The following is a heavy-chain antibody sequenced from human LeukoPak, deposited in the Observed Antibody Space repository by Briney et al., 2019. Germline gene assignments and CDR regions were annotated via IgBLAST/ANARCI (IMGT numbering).Heavy chain of an antibody. CDR1: GFIFSNYW. J-gene: IGHJ4*02. CDR2: INPDGSST. CDR3: ARDQADFWSGYYPFDY. Sequence: PGGSLRLSCAGSGFIFSNYWMHWVRQAPGKGLVWVARINPDGSSTAYADSVKGRFTLSRDNARKTLFLQMNSLRVDDTAVYYCARDQADFWSGYYPFDYWGQGTLVTVSS. V-gene: IGHV3-74*03. D-gene: IGHD3-3*01.